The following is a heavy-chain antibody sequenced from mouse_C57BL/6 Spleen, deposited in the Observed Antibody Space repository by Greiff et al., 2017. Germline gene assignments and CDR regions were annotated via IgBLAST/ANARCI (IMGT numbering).Heavy chain of an antibody. Sequence: DVKLVESEGGLVQPGSSMKLSCTASGFTFSDYYMAWVRQVPEKGLEWVANINYDGSSTYYLDSLKSRFIISRDNAKNILYLQMSSLKSEDTATYYCARVDYAMDYWGQGTSVTVSS. CDR3: ARVDYAMDY. CDR2: INYDGSST. J-gene: IGHJ4*01. V-gene: IGHV5-16*01. CDR1: GFTFSDYY.